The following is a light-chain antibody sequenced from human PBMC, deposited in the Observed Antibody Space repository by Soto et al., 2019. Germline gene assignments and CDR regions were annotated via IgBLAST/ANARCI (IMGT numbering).Light chain of an antibody. CDR1: QSILYRSNNLNY. V-gene: IGKV4-1*01. CDR3: HQHYIIPFT. CDR2: WAS. J-gene: IGKJ3*01. Sequence: DIVMTQSPDSVAVSLGERATINCKSSQSILYRSNNLNYLAWYQQKPGQPPKLLIYWASTRESGVPDRFSGSGSGTDFTLTISSLQAEDLAVYYCHQHYIIPFTFGPGTKVDIK.